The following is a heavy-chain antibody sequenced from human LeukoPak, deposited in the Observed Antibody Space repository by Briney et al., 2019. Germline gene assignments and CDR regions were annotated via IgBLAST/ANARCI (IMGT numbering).Heavy chain of an antibody. CDR1: GYTFTSYD. V-gene: IGHV1-8*01. J-gene: IGHJ4*02. CDR2: MNPNSGNT. D-gene: IGHD2-2*01. CDR3: ARGCSSTSCFDY. Sequence: GASVKVSCKASGYTFTSYDINWVRQATGQGLEWMGWMNPNSGNTGYAQKFQGRVTMTRNTSISTACMELSSLRSEDTAVYYCARGCSSTSCFDYWGQGTLVTVSS.